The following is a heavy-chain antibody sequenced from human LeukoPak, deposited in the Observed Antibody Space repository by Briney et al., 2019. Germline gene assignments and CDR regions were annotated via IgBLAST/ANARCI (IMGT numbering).Heavy chain of an antibody. D-gene: IGHD1-7*01. V-gene: IGHV3-21*01. Sequence: GGSLRLSCAASGFTFSSYSMNWVRQAPGKGPEWVSSISSSSSYIYYADSVKGRLTISRDNAKNSLYLQMNSLRAEDTAVYYCAILELANFDYWGQGTLVTVSS. CDR3: AILELANFDY. J-gene: IGHJ4*02. CDR1: GFTFSSYS. CDR2: ISSSSSYI.